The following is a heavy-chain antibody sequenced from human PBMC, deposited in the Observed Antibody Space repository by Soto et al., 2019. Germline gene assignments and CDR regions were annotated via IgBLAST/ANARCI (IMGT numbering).Heavy chain of an antibody. CDR1: GDSVSSNSAA. J-gene: IGHJ5*02. CDR2: TYYRSKWYN. Sequence: PSQTLSLTCAISGDSVSSNSAAWNWIRQSPSRGLEWLGRTYYRSKWYNDYAVSVKSQITINPDTSKNQFSLQLNSVTPEDTAVYYCARDHELFDEGWFDPWGQGTLVTVSS. D-gene: IGHD1-7*01. V-gene: IGHV6-1*01. CDR3: ARDHELFDEGWFDP.